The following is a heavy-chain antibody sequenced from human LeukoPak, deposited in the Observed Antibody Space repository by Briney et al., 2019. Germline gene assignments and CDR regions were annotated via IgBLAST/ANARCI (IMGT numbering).Heavy chain of an antibody. CDR3: AREPGYCSSTSCYTGISAFDI. CDR1: GGSISSYY. V-gene: IGHV4-4*07. CDR2: IYTSGST. Sequence: PSETLSLTCTVSGGSISSYYWSWIRQPAGKGLEWIGRIYTSGSTNYNPSLKSRVTMSVDTSKNQFSLKLSSVTAADTAVYYCAREPGYCSSTSCYTGISAFDIWGQGTMVTVYS. J-gene: IGHJ3*02. D-gene: IGHD2-2*02.